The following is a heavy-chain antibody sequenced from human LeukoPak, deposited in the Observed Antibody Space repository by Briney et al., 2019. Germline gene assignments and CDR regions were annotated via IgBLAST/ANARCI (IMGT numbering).Heavy chain of an antibody. Sequence: SETLSLTCAVYGRSFSGYYWSWIRQPPGKGLEWIGYIYYSGSTYYNPSLKSRITISVDTSKNQFSLKLSSVTAADTAVYYCARDRFDVGLDPRAGLSYGLDVWGQGTTVTVS. V-gene: IGHV4-34*09. J-gene: IGHJ6*02. CDR2: IYYSGST. CDR3: ARDRFDVGLDPRAGLSYGLDV. D-gene: IGHD6-19*01. CDR1: GRSFSGYY.